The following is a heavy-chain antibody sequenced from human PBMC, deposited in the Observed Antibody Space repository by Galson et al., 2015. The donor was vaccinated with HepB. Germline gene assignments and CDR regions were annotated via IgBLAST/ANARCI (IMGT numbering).Heavy chain of an antibody. V-gene: IGHV4-61*05. CDR1: GGSISSSSYY. CDR3: ARLLGTTAGIYWYFDL. D-gene: IGHD4-17*01. Sequence: LSLTCTVSGGSISSSSYYWGWIRQPPGKGLEWIGYIYYSGSTNYNPSLKSRVTISVDTSKNQFSLKLSSVTAADTAVYYCARLLGTTAGIYWYFDLWGRGTLVTVSS. CDR2: IYYSGST. J-gene: IGHJ2*01.